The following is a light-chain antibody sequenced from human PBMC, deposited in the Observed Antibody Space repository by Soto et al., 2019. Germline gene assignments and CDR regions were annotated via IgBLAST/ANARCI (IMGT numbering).Light chain of an antibody. J-gene: IGKJ1*01. CDR1: QSISVR. CDR2: KAS. Sequence: IQITQSPSPLCASVGDRVTITCRASQSISVRLAWYQQKAVKAPNLLIYKASRLESGVPSRFSGSGSETEFTLTISGLQPGDSATYYCQQYNSYSPTFGQGTKVDIK. CDR3: QQYNSYSPT. V-gene: IGKV1-5*03.